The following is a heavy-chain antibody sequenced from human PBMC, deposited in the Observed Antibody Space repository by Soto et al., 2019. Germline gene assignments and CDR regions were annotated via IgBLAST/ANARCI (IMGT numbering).Heavy chain of an antibody. J-gene: IGHJ4*02. CDR1: GYTFTGYY. CDR3: ASSPWRYYDSSGYYYFDC. D-gene: IGHD3-22*01. V-gene: IGHV1-2*02. Sequence: ASVKVSCKASGYTFTGYYMHWVRQAPGQGLEWMGWINPNSGGTNYAQKFQGRVTMTRDTSISTAYMELSRLRSDDTAMYYCASSPWRYYDSSGYYYFDCWGQGTLVTVSS. CDR2: INPNSGGT.